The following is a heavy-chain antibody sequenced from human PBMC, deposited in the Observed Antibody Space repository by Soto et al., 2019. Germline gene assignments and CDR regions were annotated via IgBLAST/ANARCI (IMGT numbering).Heavy chain of an antibody. CDR2: INPNSGGT. CDR1: GYTCTVYY. CDR3: ARDRCSSTSCSDYYYYGMDV. D-gene: IGHD2-2*01. J-gene: IGHJ6*02. V-gene: IGHV1-2*04. Sequence: ASVKVSCKASGYTCTVYYMHCVLQSPLQWRDWMGWINPNSGGTNYAQKFQGWVTMTRDTSISTAYMELSRLRSDDTAVYYCARDRCSSTSCSDYYYYGMDVWGQGTTVTVSS.